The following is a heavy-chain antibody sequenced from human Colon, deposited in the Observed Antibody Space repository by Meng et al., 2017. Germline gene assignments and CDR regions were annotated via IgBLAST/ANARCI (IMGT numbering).Heavy chain of an antibody. J-gene: IGHJ4*02. CDR1: GFTLSDHW. CDR3: ARDGSPNGAEYDY. CDR2: IKTDGSKT. D-gene: IGHD2/OR15-2a*01. Sequence: ESLKISCVASGFTLSDHWMHWVRQAPGKGLEWVSHIKTDGSKTDYADSVRGRFAISRDNAKNTLSLQMNSLRAENTAVYYCARDGSPNGAEYDYWGQRALVTVSS. V-gene: IGHV3-74*01.